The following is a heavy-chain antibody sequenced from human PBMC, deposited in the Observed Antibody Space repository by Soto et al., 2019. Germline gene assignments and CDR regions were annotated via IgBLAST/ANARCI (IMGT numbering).Heavy chain of an antibody. D-gene: IGHD2-15*01. CDR1: GLTVSSNY. V-gene: IGHV3-66*01. CDR3: ARDGRYCSGGSCYYYYYYMDA. Sequence: GGSLRLSCAASGLTVSSNYMSWVRQAPGKGLEWVSLVYSGGSTYYADSVKGRFTISRDNSKNTLYLQMNSLRAEDTAVYYCARDGRYCSGGSCYYYYYYMDAWGKGTTVTVSS. J-gene: IGHJ6*03. CDR2: VYSGGST.